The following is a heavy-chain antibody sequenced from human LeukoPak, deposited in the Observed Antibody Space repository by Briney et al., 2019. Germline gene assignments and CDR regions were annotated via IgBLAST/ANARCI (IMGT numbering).Heavy chain of an antibody. Sequence: PGGSLRLSCAASEFTFSAYWMHWVRQAPGKGLVWVSRIRGDGSMTNYADSVKGRFTISRDNAKNSLYLQMNSLRAEDTALYYCAKDADRATDDAFDIWGQGTMVTVSS. V-gene: IGHV3-74*01. J-gene: IGHJ3*02. D-gene: IGHD1-14*01. CDR3: AKDADRATDDAFDI. CDR2: IRGDGSMT. CDR1: EFTFSAYW.